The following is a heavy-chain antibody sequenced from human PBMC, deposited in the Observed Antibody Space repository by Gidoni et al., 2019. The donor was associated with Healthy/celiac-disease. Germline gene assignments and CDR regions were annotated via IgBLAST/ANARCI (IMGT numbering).Heavy chain of an antibody. J-gene: IGHJ6*02. V-gene: IGHV4-59*01. CDR2: IYYSGST. CDR1: GGSLSRYY. D-gene: IGHD1-26*01. Sequence: QVQLQESGPGLVKPSETLSLTCTVSGGSLSRYYWSWIRQPPGKGLEWIGYIYYSGSTNYNPSLKSRVTISVDTSKNQFSLKLSSVTAADTAVYYCARGGSRIVGAINYYYYYGMDVWGQGTTVTVSS. CDR3: ARGGSRIVGAINYYYYYGMDV.